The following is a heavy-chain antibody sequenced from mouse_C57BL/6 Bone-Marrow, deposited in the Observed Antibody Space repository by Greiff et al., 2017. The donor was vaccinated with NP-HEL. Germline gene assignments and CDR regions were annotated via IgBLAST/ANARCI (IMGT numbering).Heavy chain of an antibody. Sequence: QVQLKQPGAELVRPGTSVKLSCKASGYTFTSYWMHWVKQRPGQGLEWIGVIDPSDSYTNYNQKFKGKATLTVDTSSSTAYMQLSSLTSEDSAVYYCAKTGMYYYWGQGTTLTVSS. V-gene: IGHV1-59*01. CDR1: GYTFTSYW. CDR2: IDPSDSYT. D-gene: IGHD4-1*01. J-gene: IGHJ2*01. CDR3: AKTGMYYY.